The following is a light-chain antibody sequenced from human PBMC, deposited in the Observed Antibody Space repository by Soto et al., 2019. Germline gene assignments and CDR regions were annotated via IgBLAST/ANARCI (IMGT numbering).Light chain of an antibody. CDR3: QDFGALPYT. CDR1: QSVTTSH. Sequence: ELVLTQSPGTLSLSPGERATLSCRASQSVTTSHLAWYQQKPGQAPRLLIYAASTRAAGVPDRFSGSGSGTGFTPTISRLEPEDFAVFYCQDFGALPYTFGQGTKLQIK. CDR2: AAS. J-gene: IGKJ2*01. V-gene: IGKV3-20*01.